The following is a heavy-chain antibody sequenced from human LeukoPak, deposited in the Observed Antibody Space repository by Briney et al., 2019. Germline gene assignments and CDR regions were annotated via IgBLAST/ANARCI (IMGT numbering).Heavy chain of an antibody. V-gene: IGHV4-61*02. CDR3: ASYAGGY. D-gene: IGHD3-16*01. CDR2: IYTSGST. J-gene: IGHJ4*02. CDR1: GGSISSGSYY. Sequence: SETLSLTCTVTGGSISSGSYYWSWIRQPAGKGLEWIGRIYTSGSTNYNPSLKSRVTISVDTSKNQFSLKLRSVTAADTAVYYCASYAGGYWGQGNLVTVSS.